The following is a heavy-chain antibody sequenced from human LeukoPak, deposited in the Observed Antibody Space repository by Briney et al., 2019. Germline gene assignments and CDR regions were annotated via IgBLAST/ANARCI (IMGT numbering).Heavy chain of an antibody. Sequence: GGSLRLSCAASGFTFSSYAMSWVRQAPGKGLGWVSAISGSGGSTYYADSVKGRFTISRDNSKNTLYLQMNSLRAEDTAVYYCAKGSGRGYSYGFDYWGQGTLVTVSS. CDR1: GFTFSSYA. CDR3: AKGSGRGYSYGFDY. V-gene: IGHV3-23*01. J-gene: IGHJ4*02. CDR2: ISGSGGST. D-gene: IGHD5-18*01.